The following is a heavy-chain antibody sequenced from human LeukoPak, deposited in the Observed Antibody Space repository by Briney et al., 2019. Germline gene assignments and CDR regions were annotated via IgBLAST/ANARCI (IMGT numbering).Heavy chain of an antibody. CDR1: GGTFSSYA. CDR2: IIPILGIA. D-gene: IGHD5-24*01. Sequence: AASVKVFCKASGGTFSSYAISWVRQAPGQGLEWMGRIIPILGIANYAQKFQGRVTITADKSTSTAYMELSSLRSEDTAVYYCARDLMATITSWYYYGMDVWGQGTTVTVSS. V-gene: IGHV1-69*04. CDR3: ARDLMATITSWYYYGMDV. J-gene: IGHJ6*02.